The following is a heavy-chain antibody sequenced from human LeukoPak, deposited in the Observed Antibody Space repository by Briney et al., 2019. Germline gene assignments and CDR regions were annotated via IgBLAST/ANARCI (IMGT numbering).Heavy chain of an antibody. CDR1: GFTFSTYA. D-gene: IGHD5-12*01. V-gene: IGHV3-23*01. J-gene: IGHJ4*02. CDR2: VRGSGSDT. Sequence: GGSLRLSCASSGFTFSTYAMSWVRQAPGKGLEWVSAVRGSGSDTYYADSVKGRFTISRDNSKNTLYLQMNSLRAEDTAIYYCAKTSRANSAYDSPFDYWGQGTLVTVSS. CDR3: AKTSRANSAYDSPFDY.